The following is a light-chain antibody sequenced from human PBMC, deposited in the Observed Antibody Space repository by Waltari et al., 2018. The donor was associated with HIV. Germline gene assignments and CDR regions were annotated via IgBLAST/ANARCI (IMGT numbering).Light chain of an antibody. CDR3: QQYGTSPPWYS. CDR2: GGS. CDR1: QSVSSSY. J-gene: IGKJ2*01. V-gene: IGKV3-20*01. Sequence: EIVLTQSPGTLSLSPGERATLSCRASQSVSSSYLAWYQQKPGQAPRLLIYGGSNRATGIPDRFRGSGSGADFTLTITRLEPEDFAVYYCQQYGTSPPWYSFGQGTKL.